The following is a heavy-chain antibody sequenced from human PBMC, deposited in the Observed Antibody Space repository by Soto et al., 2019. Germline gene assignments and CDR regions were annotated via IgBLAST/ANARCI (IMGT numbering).Heavy chain of an antibody. D-gene: IGHD4-17*01. V-gene: IGHV4-59*12. J-gene: IGHJ5*02. CDR2: IHYSGST. CDR1: GDSISSDD. Sequence: SETLSLTCTVSGDSISSDDWSWIRQPPGKGLEWIGYIHYSGSTNYNPSLKSRVTISVDRSKNQFSLKVRSVTAADTAVYYCARETYGDYVGYFDPWGQG. CDR3: ARETYGDYVGYFDP.